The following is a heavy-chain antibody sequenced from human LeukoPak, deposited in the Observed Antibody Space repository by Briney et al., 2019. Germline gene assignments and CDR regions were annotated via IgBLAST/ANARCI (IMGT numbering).Heavy chain of an antibody. V-gene: IGHV4-38-2*02. Sequence: SETLSLTCTVSGYSISSGYYWGWIRQPPGKGLEWIGSIYHSGSTYYNPSLKSRVTISVDTSKNQFSLKLSSVTAADTAVYYCARDSGSYQFDYWGQGTLVTVSS. D-gene: IGHD1-26*01. CDR1: GYSISSGYY. CDR2: IYHSGST. J-gene: IGHJ4*02. CDR3: ARDSGSYQFDY.